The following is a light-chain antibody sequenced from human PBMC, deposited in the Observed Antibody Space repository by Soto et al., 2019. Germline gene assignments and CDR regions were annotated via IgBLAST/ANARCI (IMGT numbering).Light chain of an antibody. V-gene: IGLV2-14*01. CDR1: SSDVGAYNF. Sequence: QPVLTQPASVSGSPGQSITISCSGTSSDVGAYNFVSWYQQYPSKAPKLIIFDVSDRPSGVSNRFSGSKSGNTASLTISGLQAEDEADYYCSSYTSTTTYVFGTGTKLTVL. CDR2: DVS. CDR3: SSYTSTTTYV. J-gene: IGLJ1*01.